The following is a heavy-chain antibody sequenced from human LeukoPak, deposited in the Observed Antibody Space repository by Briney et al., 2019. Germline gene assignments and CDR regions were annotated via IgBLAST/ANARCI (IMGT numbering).Heavy chain of an antibody. Sequence: GASVKVSCKVSGYTLTELSMHWVRQAPGKGLEWMGGFDPEDGETIYAQKFQGRVTMTEDTSTDTAYMELSSLRSEDTAVYYCATPPTPTKQWLGLFGYWGQGTLVTVSS. J-gene: IGHJ4*02. CDR1: GYTLTELS. CDR3: ATPPTPTKQWLGLFGY. V-gene: IGHV1-24*01. CDR2: FDPEDGET. D-gene: IGHD6-19*01.